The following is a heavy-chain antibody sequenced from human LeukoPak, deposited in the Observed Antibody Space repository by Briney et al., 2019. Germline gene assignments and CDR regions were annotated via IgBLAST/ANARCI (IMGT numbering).Heavy chain of an antibody. D-gene: IGHD3-10*01. CDR3: ARLDYYGSGSYFDY. CDR1: GFTFSSYE. CDR2: ISSSGSTI. V-gene: IGHV3-48*03. J-gene: IGHJ4*02. Sequence: GGSLRLSCAASGFTFSSYEMNWVRQAPGKGLEWVSYISSSGSTIYYADSVKGRFTISRDNARNSLYLQMNSLRAEDTAIYYCARLDYYGSGSYFDYWGQGTLVTVSS.